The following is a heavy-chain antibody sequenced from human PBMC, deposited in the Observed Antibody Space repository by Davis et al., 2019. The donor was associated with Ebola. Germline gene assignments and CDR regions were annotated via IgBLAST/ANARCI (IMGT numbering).Heavy chain of an antibody. D-gene: IGHD1-7*01. CDR2: IYYSGST. CDR1: GGSISSGDYY. J-gene: IGHJ4*02. V-gene: IGHV4-30-4*01. Sequence: SETLSLTCTVSGGSISSGDYYWSWIRQPPGKGLEWIGYIYYSGSTYYNPSLKSRVTISVDTSKNQFSLKLSSVTAADTAVYYCARDKGDGTYDYWGQGTLVTVSS. CDR3: ARDKGDGTYDY.